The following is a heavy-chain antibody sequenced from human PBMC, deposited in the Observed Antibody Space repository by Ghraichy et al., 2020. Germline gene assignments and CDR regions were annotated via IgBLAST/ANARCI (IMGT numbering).Heavy chain of an antibody. CDR1: GFSFGSYG. V-gene: IGHV3-30*18. D-gene: IGHD3-22*01. CDR2: MSYDGSKK. Sequence: GGSLRLSCAASGFSFGSYGMHWVRQAPGKGLEWVAVMSYDGSKKDYADSVKGRFIISRDNFNNTLYLQMNNLRAEDTAVYYCAKDVSVVIISGILDYWGRGTLATVSS. CDR3: AKDVSVVIISGILDY. J-gene: IGHJ4*02.